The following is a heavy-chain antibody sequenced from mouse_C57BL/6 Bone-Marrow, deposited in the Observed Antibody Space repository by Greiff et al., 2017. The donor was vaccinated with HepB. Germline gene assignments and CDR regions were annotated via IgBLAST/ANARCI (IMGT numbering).Heavy chain of an antibody. Sequence: VQLQQSGPGLVKPSQSLSLTCSVTGYSITSGYYWNWIRQLPRNKLEWMGYISYDGSNNYNPSLKNRISITRDTSKNQFFLKLNSVTTEDTATYYCARAHCYGSFYYFDYWGQGTTLTVSS. CDR1: GYSITSGYY. D-gene: IGHD1-1*01. CDR3: ARAHCYGSFYYFDY. J-gene: IGHJ2*01. CDR2: ISYDGSN. V-gene: IGHV3-6*01.